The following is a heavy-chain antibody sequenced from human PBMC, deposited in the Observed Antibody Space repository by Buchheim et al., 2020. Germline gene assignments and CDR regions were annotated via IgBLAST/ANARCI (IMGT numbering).Heavy chain of an antibody. Sequence: EVQLVESGGGLVQPGGSLRLSCAASGFTFSSYWMSWVRQAPGKGLEWVANIKQDGSEKYYVDSVKGRFTISRDNAKNSLSLQMNSLRAEDPAVYYCARDPSGSYYQVGSDYWGQGTL. J-gene: IGHJ4*02. CDR2: IKQDGSEK. CDR3: ARDPSGSYYQVGSDY. V-gene: IGHV3-7*01. CDR1: GFTFSSYW. D-gene: IGHD1-26*01.